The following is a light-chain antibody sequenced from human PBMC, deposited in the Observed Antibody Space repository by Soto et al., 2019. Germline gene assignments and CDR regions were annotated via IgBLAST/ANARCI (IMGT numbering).Light chain of an antibody. CDR3: QSYDDSLSCSV. CDR1: SSNIGAGYD. Sequence: QAVVTQPPSVSGAPGQRVTISCTGSSSNIGAGYDVHWYQQLPGTAPKLLIYGNTNRLSGVPDRFSGSKSDTSASLAITGLQAEDEADYYCQSYDDSLSCSVFGGGTKLTGL. CDR2: GNT. V-gene: IGLV1-40*01. J-gene: IGLJ3*02.